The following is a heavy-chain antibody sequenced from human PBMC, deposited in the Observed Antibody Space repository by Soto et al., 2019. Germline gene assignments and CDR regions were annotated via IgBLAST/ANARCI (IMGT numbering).Heavy chain of an antibody. CDR2: IKQDGSEK. CDR1: GFTFSSYW. J-gene: IGHJ4*02. CDR3: ARVPYYYDSSGYYGFDY. Sequence: VGSLRLSCAASGFTFSSYWMSWVRQAPGKGLEWVANIKQDGSEKYYVDSVKGRFTISRDNAKNSLYLQMNSLRAEDTAVYYCARVPYYYDSSGYYGFDYWGQGTLVTVSS. V-gene: IGHV3-7*03. D-gene: IGHD3-22*01.